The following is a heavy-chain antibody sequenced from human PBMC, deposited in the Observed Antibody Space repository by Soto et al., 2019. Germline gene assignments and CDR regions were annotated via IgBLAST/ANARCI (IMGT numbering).Heavy chain of an antibody. CDR3: AKVFGFGDLWKTNYYYYYYMDV. V-gene: IGHV3-23*01. D-gene: IGHD3-10*01. J-gene: IGHJ6*03. CDR2: ISGSGGST. Sequence: GGSLRLSCAASGFTFSSYAMSWVRQAPGKGLEWVSAISGSGGSTYYADPVKGRFTISRDNSKNTLYLQMNSLRAEDTAVYYCAKVFGFGDLWKTNYYYYYYMDVWGKGATVTVSS. CDR1: GFTFSSYA.